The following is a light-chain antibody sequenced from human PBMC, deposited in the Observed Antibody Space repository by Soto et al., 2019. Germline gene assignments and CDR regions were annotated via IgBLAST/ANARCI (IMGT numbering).Light chain of an antibody. V-gene: IGKV1-8*01. CDR1: QGISSY. Sequence: AILMTQSPSAFSASTGDRVTITCRASQGISSYLAWYQHKPGKAPNRLIYAASTLQSGVPSRFSGSGSGTDFTLTISCLQSEDFATYDCKQYYIYPLTFGGGTKVEIK. CDR3: KQYYIYPLT. CDR2: AAS. J-gene: IGKJ4*01.